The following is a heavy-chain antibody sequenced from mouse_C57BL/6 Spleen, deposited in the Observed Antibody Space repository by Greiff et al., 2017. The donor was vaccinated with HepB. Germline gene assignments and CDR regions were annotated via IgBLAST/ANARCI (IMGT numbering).Heavy chain of an antibody. V-gene: IGHV1-66*01. CDR3: ARATTVVPLFDY. CDR2: IYPGSGNT. Sequence: LVESGPELVKPGASVKISCKASGYSFTSYYIHWVKQRPGQGLEWIGWIYPGSGNTKYNEKFKGKATLTADTSSSTAYMHLSSLTSEDSAVYYCARATTVVPLFDYWGQGTTLTVSS. J-gene: IGHJ2*01. D-gene: IGHD1-1*01. CDR1: GYSFTSYY.